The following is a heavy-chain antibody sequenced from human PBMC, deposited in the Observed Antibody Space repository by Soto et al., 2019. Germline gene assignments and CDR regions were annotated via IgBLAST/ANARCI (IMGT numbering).Heavy chain of an antibody. D-gene: IGHD2-15*01. Sequence: SETLSLTCAVYGGSFSGYYWSWIRQPPGKGLEWIGEINHSGSTNYNPSLKSRVTISVDTSKNQFSLKLSSVTAADTAVYYCASELGYCSGGSCHDYYYYGMDVWGQGTTVTVSS. CDR3: ASELGYCSGGSCHDYYYYGMDV. J-gene: IGHJ6*02. V-gene: IGHV4-34*01. CDR2: INHSGST. CDR1: GGSFSGYY.